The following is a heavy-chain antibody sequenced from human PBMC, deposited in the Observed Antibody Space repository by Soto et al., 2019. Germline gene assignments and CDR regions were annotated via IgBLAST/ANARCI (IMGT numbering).Heavy chain of an antibody. V-gene: IGHV4-4*02. CDR1: GGSISSSNW. Sequence: PSETLSLTCAVSGGSISSSNWWSWVRQPPGKGLEWIGEIYHSGSTNYNPSLKSRVTISVDKSKNQFSLKLSSVTAADTAVYYCARAAGHYDFWSGSLKYYGMGVWGQGTTVTVSS. D-gene: IGHD3-3*01. CDR3: ARAAGHYDFWSGSLKYYGMGV. J-gene: IGHJ6*02. CDR2: IYHSGST.